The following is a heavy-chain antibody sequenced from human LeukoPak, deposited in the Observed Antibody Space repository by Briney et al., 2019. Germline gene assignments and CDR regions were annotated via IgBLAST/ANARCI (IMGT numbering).Heavy chain of an antibody. V-gene: IGHV3-23*01. CDR1: GFTFSSYA. J-gene: IGHJ3*02. CDR2: ISGSGGST. CDR3: ARDNRAAPRDIVATIFRRAFDI. Sequence: GGSLRLSCAASGFTFSSYAMSWVRQAPGKGLEWVSTISGSGGSTYYADSVKGQFTISRDNSKNTLYLQMNSLRAEDTAVYYCARDNRAAPRDIVATIFRRAFDIWGQGTMVTVSS. D-gene: IGHD5-12*01.